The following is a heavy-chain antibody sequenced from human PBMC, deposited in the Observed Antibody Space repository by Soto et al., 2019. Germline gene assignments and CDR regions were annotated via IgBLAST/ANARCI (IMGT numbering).Heavy chain of an antibody. CDR2: ISGSGGST. V-gene: IGHV3-23*01. D-gene: IGHD6-13*01. CDR1: GFTFSSYA. J-gene: IGHJ4*02. Sequence: GGSLRLSCAASGFTFSSYAMSWVRQAPGKGMEWVSAISGSGGSTYYADSVKGRDTISRDNSKNTLYLQMNSLRAEATAVYYCAKDVTGYSSSWTEFGYWGQGTLVTVSS. CDR3: AKDVTGYSSSWTEFGY.